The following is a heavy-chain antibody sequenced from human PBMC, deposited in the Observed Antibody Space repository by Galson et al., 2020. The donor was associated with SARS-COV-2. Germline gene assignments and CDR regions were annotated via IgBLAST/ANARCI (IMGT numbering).Heavy chain of an antibody. CDR2: INPNSGGT. CDR3: ARGAYYYDSSGGMDV. CDR1: GYTFTGYY. J-gene: IGHJ6*02. Sequence: GESLKISCKASGYTFTGYYMHWVRQAPGQGLEWMGWINPNSGGTNYAQKFQGRVTMTRDTSISTAYMELSRLRSDDTAVYYCARGAYYYDSSGGMDVWGQGTTVTVSS. V-gene: IGHV1-2*02. D-gene: IGHD3-22*01.